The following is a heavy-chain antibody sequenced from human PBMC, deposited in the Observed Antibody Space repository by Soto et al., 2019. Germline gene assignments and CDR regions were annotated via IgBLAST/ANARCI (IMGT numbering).Heavy chain of an antibody. CDR1: GFSLSSTRMA. D-gene: IGHD6-19*01. V-gene: IGHV2-5*02. J-gene: IGHJ4*02. Sequence: QITLKESGPTLVKPTQTLTLTCTFSGFSLSSTRMAVGWIRQPPGKALEWLALIYWDADKRYSPFLKSRLTITTDTSKTQVVLTMSNMDPVDTARYYCAHIVVAGLGYYFDYWGQGTLVTVSS. CDR2: IYWDADK. CDR3: AHIVVAGLGYYFDY.